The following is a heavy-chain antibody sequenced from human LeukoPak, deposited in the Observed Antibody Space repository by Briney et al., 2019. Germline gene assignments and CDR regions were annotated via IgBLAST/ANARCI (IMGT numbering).Heavy chain of an antibody. Sequence: ASLKVSCKVSGYTLTELSMHWVRRAPGKWLEWLGAFDPEGGETIYARQCQCRVTMTEDTSTDTAYMEVSSLRSEDTAVYYCATLHYSYCGGDCYGAIYFDYWGQGTLVTVSS. D-gene: IGHD2-21*02. CDR3: ATLHYSYCGGDCYGAIYFDY. V-gene: IGHV1-24*01. CDR1: GYTLTELS. CDR2: FDPEGGET. J-gene: IGHJ4*02.